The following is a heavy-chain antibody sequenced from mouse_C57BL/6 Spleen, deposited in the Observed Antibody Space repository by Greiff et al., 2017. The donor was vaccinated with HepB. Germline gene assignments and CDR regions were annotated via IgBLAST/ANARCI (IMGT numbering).Heavy chain of an antibody. V-gene: IGHV1-55*01. CDR3: ARSYDYDGAFAY. CDR1: GYTFTSYW. Sequence: VQLQQSGAELVKPGASVKMSCKASGYTFTSYWITWVKQRPGQGLEWIGDIYPGSGSTNYNEKFKSKATLTVDTSSSTAYMQLSSLTSEDSAVYYCARSYDYDGAFAYWGQGTLVTVSA. J-gene: IGHJ3*01. CDR2: IYPGSGST. D-gene: IGHD2-4*01.